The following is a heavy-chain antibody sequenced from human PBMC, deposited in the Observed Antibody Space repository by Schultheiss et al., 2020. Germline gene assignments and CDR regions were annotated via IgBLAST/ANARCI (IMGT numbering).Heavy chain of an antibody. V-gene: IGHV3-9*01. Sequence: SLKISCAASGFTFDDYAMHWVRQAPGKGLEWVSGISWNSGSIGYADSVKGRFTISRDNAKNSLYLQMNSLRAEDTALYYCAKDMGSASSSSPLWYYYGMDVWGQGTTVTVSS. J-gene: IGHJ6*02. CDR2: ISWNSGSI. CDR3: AKDMGSASSSSPLWYYYGMDV. CDR1: GFTFDDYA. D-gene: IGHD6-6*01.